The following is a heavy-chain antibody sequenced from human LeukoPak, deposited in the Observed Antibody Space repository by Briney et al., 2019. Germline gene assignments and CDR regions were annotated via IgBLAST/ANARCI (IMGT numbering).Heavy chain of an antibody. CDR3: TKGGGIASAGTDFDF. V-gene: IGHV3-23*01. CDR2: ISSSGGST. Sequence: GGSLRLSCAASGFTLSSYAMSWVRQVPGKGLEWVSGISSSGGSTYYADSVKGRFTISRDISKNTVHPQMNSLRAEDTALYYCTKGGGIASAGTDFDFWGQGTLVTVSS. D-gene: IGHD6-13*01. J-gene: IGHJ4*02. CDR1: GFTLSSYA.